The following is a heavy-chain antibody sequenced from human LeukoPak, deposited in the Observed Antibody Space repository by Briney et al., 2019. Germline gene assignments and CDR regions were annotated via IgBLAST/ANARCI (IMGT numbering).Heavy chain of an antibody. CDR1: GFTFSSYS. CDR3: ARDIVVVPAAIRFAYYYGMDV. V-gene: IGHV3-48*01. Sequence: PGGSLRLSCAASGFTFSSYSMNWVRQAPGEGLEWVSYISSSSSTIYYADSVKGRFTISRDNAKNSLYLQMNSLRAEDTAVYYCARDIVVVPAAIRFAYYYGMDVWGQGTTVTVSS. J-gene: IGHJ6*02. D-gene: IGHD2-2*02. CDR2: ISSSSSTI.